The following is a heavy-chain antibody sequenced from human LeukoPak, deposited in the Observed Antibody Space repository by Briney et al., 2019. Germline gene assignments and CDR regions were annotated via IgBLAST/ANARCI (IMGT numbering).Heavy chain of an antibody. CDR1: GFTFSSYA. V-gene: IGHV3-23*01. D-gene: IGHD3-22*01. J-gene: IGHJ4*02. CDR3: AKVPRYYYDSSGYYLPPFFDY. CDR2: ISGSGGST. Sequence: GGSLRLSCAASGFTFSSYAMSWVRQAPGKGLEWVSAISGSGGSTYYADAVKGRFTISRDNSKNTRYLQMNSLRAEDTAVYYCAKVPRYYYDSSGYYLPPFFDYWGQGTLVTVSS.